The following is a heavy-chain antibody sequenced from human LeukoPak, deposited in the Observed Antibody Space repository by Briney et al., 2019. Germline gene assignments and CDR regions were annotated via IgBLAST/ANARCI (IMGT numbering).Heavy chain of an antibody. V-gene: IGHV5-51*01. J-gene: IGHJ4*02. D-gene: IGHD3-10*01. CDR2: IYPGDSDT. CDR3: ARRGDYYGSGTYRHFDY. Sequence: GESLQISCKGSGYSFATHWIGWVRQMPGKGLEWMGIIYPGDSDTRYSPSLRGQVTISADKSSSTAYLWWSSLKASDTAMYYCARRGDYYGSGTYRHFDYWGQGTLVTVSS. CDR1: GYSFATHW.